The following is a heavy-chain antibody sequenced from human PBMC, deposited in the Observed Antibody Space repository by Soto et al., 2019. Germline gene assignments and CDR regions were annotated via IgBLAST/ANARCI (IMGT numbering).Heavy chain of an antibody. V-gene: IGHV4-39*01. D-gene: IGHD2-2*01. CDR1: GGSISSSSYY. J-gene: IGHJ4*02. Sequence: QLQLQESGPGLVKPSETLSLTCTVSGGSISSSSYYWGWIRQPPGKGLEWIGSIYYSGSTYYNPSLKSRVTISVDTSKNQFALKLRSVAAADTAVYYCARVVVPAAMPFDYWGQGTLVTVSS. CDR2: IYYSGST. CDR3: ARVVVPAAMPFDY.